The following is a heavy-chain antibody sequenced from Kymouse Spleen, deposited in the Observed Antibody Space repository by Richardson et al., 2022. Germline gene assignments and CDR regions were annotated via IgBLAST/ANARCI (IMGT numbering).Heavy chain of an antibody. CDR1: GYTFTGYY. CDR2: INPNSGGT. J-gene: IGHJ6*02. Sequence: QVQLVQSGAEVKKPGASVKVSCKASGYTFTGYYMHWVRQAPGQGLEWMGWINPNSGGTNYAQKFQGWVTMTRDTSISTAYMELSRLRSDDTAVYYCARGDYGGNSGYYYYYYGMDVWGQGTTVTVSS. CDR3: ARGDYGGNSGYYYYYYGMDV. D-gene: IGHD4-23*01. V-gene: IGHV1-2*04.